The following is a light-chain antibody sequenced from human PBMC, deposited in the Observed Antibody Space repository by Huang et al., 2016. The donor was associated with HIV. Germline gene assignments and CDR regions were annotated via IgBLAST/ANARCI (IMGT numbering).Light chain of an antibody. J-gene: IGKJ2*01. CDR2: AAS. Sequence: VMMSQSPATLAASPGERVTLSCGASQSFKTNLAWYQQKPGQPPRLLIVAASTRATGVPARCAGSWSGTEFTLTIDSLQSDDFAVYYCQQYNKWPPEYTFGQGTRLEIK. V-gene: IGKV3-15*01. CDR3: QQYNKWPPEYT. CDR1: QSFKTN.